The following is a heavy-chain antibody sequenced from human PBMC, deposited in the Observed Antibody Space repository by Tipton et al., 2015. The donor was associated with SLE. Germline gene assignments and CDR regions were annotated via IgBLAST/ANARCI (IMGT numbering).Heavy chain of an antibody. D-gene: IGHD2-8*02. CDR2: INHSGST. Sequence: LRLSCAVYGGSFTAYYWSWIRQPPGKGLEWIGEINHSGSTTYNPSLKSRVTISIDTSKNQFSLKLSSVTAADTAVYYCARGLSSLVGFYYYYYMDVWGKGTTVTVSS. J-gene: IGHJ6*03. CDR3: ARGLSSLVGFYYYYYMDV. V-gene: IGHV4-34*01. CDR1: GGSFTAYY.